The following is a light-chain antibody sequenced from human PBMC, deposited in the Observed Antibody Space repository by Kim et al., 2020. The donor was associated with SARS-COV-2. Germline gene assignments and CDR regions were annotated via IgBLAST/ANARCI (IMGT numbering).Light chain of an antibody. J-gene: IGLJ2*01. CDR2: RDD. Sequence: SYELTQPPSLSVSPGQTATITCLGDKLGGKFASWYQQRPGQSPVLVIYRDDKRASNIPERFSGSNSGSTATLTISGTQTMDEADYYCQTWASGSVVFGGGTQLTVL. CDR1: KLGGKF. CDR3: QTWASGSVV. V-gene: IGLV3-1*01.